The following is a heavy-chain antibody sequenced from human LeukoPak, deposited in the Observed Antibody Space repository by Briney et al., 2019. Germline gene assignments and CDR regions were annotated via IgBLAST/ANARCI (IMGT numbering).Heavy chain of an antibody. CDR3: ARGGSSWYVEYFDY. CDR1: GYTFTGYY. D-gene: IGHD6-13*01. CDR2: INPNSGGT. J-gene: IGHJ4*02. Sequence: ASVTVSCTASGYTFTGYYMHWVRQAPGQGLEWMGRINPNSGGTNYAQKFQGRVTMTRDTSISTAYMELSRLRSDDTAVYYCARGGSSWYVEYFDYWGQGTLVTVSS. V-gene: IGHV1-2*06.